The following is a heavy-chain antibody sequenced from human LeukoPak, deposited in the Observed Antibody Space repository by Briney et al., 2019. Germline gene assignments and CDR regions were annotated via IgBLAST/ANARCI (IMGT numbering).Heavy chain of an antibody. Sequence: ASVKVSCKASGYTFTGYYMHWVRQAPGQGLEWMGWINPNSGGTNYAQKFQGSVTMTRDTSISTAYMELSRLRSDDTAVYYCARDDYCSGGSCYQLYYNGMDVWSQGTTVTVS. CDR2: INPNSGGT. J-gene: IGHJ6*02. V-gene: IGHV1-2*02. CDR1: GYTFTGYY. CDR3: ARDDYCSGGSCYQLYYNGMDV. D-gene: IGHD2-15*01.